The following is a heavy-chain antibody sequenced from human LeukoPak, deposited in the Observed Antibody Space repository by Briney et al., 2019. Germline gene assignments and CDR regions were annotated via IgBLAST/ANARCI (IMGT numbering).Heavy chain of an antibody. CDR1: GGSISSYY. V-gene: IGHV4-4*07. CDR3: ARARGSYLPSYYYYYMDV. CDR2: IYTSGST. Sequence: PSETLSLTCTVSGGSISSYYWSWIRQPAGKGLEWIARIYTSGSTNYNPSLKSRVTMSVDTSKNQFSLKLSSVTAADTAVYYCARARGSYLPSYYYYYMDVWGKGTTVTVSS. J-gene: IGHJ6*03. D-gene: IGHD1-26*01.